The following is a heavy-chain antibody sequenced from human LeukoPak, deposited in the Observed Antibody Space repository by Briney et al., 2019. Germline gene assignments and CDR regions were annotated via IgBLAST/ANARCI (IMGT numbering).Heavy chain of an antibody. Sequence: GASVKVSCKASGYIFTGYYIHWVRQAPAQGLEWMGRINPNSGGTDYAQKFQGRVTMTRDTSISTAYMGLSRLRSDDTAVYYCAKIKDGYNSNWDYWGQGTLVTVSS. J-gene: IGHJ4*02. D-gene: IGHD5-24*01. CDR3: AKIKDGYNSNWDY. CDR2: INPNSGGT. CDR1: GYIFTGYY. V-gene: IGHV1-2*06.